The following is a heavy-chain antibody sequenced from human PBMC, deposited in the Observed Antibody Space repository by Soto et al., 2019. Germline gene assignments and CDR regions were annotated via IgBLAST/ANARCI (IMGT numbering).Heavy chain of an antibody. D-gene: IGHD6-25*01. V-gene: IGHV3-66*01. J-gene: IGHJ4*02. CDR3: ARETAAFDC. CDR2: IYRGGST. CDR1: GLTVSDNY. Sequence: EVQLVESGGGLVQPGGSLRLSCAASGLTVSDNYMSRVRQAPGKGLEWVSIIYRGGSTYYADTVKGRFTISRDNSKNTLYLQMNSLRAEDTAVYYCARETAAFDCWGQGTLVTVSS.